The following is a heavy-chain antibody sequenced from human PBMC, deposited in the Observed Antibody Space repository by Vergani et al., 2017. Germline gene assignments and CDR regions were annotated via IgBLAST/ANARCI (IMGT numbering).Heavy chain of an antibody. V-gene: IGHV1-69*01. Sequence: QVQLVQSGAEVKKPGSSVKVSCKASGGTFSSYAISWVRQAPGQGLEWMGGIIPIFGTANYAQKFQGRVTITADESTSTAYMELSSLRSEDTAVYYCARGVGATARPYYYYGMDVWGQGTTVTVSS. CDR2: IIPIFGTA. CDR3: ARGVGATARPYYYYGMDV. D-gene: IGHD1-26*01. J-gene: IGHJ6*02. CDR1: GGTFSSYA.